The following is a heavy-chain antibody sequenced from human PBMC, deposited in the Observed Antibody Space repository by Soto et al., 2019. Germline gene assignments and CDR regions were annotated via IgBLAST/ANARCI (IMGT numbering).Heavy chain of an antibody. D-gene: IGHD3-9*01. J-gene: IGHJ6*02. Sequence: PGGSLRLSCAASGFTFSSYAMHWVRQAPGKGLEWVAVISYDGSNKYYADSVKGRFTISRDNSKNTLYLQMNSLRAEDTAVYYCARDQDDSLTGSSGLYYYYGMDVWGHGTTVTVSS. CDR2: ISYDGSNK. CDR3: ARDQDDSLTGSSGLYYYYGMDV. CDR1: GFTFSSYA. V-gene: IGHV3-30-3*01.